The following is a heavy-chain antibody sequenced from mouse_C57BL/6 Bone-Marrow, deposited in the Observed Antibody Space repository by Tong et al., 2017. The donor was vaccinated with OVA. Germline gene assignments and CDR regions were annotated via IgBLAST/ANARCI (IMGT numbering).Heavy chain of an antibody. Sequence: EVQLQESGPDLVKPSQSLSLTCTVTGYSITSGYSWHWIRQFPGNKLEWMGYISYSGSTSYNPSLKSRISITRDTSKNQYYLQLNSVTTEDTATYYCASLYYYGSRDYWGQGTSVTVSS. V-gene: IGHV3-1*02. CDR1: GYSITSGYS. J-gene: IGHJ4*01. CDR2: ISYSGST. D-gene: IGHD1-1*01. CDR3: ASLYYYGSRDY.